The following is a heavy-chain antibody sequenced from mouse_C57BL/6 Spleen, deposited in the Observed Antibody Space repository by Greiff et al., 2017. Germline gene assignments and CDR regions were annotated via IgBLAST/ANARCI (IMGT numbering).Heavy chain of an antibody. V-gene: IGHV1-74*01. CDR1: GYTFTSYW. Sequence: QVQLKQPGAELVKPGASVKVSCKASGYTFTSYWMHWVKQRPGQGLEWIGRIHPSDSDTNYNQKFKGKATLTVDKSSSTAYMQLSSLTSEDSAVYYCATTVGGYYFDYWGQGTTLTVSS. J-gene: IGHJ2*01. CDR3: ATTVGGYYFDY. D-gene: IGHD1-1*01. CDR2: IHPSDSDT.